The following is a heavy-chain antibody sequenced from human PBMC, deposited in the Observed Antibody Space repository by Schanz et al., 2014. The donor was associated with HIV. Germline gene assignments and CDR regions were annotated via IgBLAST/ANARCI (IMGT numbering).Heavy chain of an antibody. Sequence: EVQLVESGGGLVRPGGSLTLSCAASGFSFSDYWMHWVRQVPGKGLLWVSRMNNDVSSRLYADSVKGRFTISRDNAKNTLYLQMSSLRAEDTAVYYCARDSYYDRSRYSGYYYYGMDVWGQGTTVTVS. CDR3: ARDSYYDRSRYSGYYYYGMDV. CDR1: GFSFSDYW. D-gene: IGHD3-9*01. J-gene: IGHJ6*02. CDR2: MNNDVSSR. V-gene: IGHV3-74*01.